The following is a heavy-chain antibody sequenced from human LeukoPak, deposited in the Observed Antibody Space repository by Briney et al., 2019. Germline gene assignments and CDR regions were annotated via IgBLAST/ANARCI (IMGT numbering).Heavy chain of an antibody. Sequence: GGSLRLSCSASGFTFSSYWMSWVRQAPGKGLEWVANIKKDGSEKYYVDSVKGRFTISRDNAKTSLYLQMNSLRAEDTAVYYCARDLSGVTGYTYGRGIDYWGQGTLVTVSS. CDR3: ARDLSGVTGYTYGRGIDY. J-gene: IGHJ4*02. CDR1: GFTFSSYW. V-gene: IGHV3-7*01. D-gene: IGHD5-18*01. CDR2: IKKDGSEK.